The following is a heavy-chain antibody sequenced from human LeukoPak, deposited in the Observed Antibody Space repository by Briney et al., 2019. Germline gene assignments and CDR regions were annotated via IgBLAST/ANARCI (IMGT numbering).Heavy chain of an antibody. V-gene: IGHV4-34*01. CDR2: INHSGST. J-gene: IGHJ4*02. CDR1: GGSFSGYY. Sequence: SETLSLTCAVYGGSFSGYYWSWIRQPPGKGLEWIGEINHSGSTNYNPSLKSRVTISVDTSKNQFSLKLSSVTAADTAVYYCARSLHYYGSGPLEYWGQGTLVTVSS. CDR3: ARSLHYYGSGPLEY. D-gene: IGHD3-10*01.